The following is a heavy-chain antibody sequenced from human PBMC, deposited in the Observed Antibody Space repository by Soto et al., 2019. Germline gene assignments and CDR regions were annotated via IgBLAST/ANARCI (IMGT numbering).Heavy chain of an antibody. CDR1: GYTFSSYA. CDR2: INAGNGNT. CDR3: AIAVCGPTSNLDD. Sequence: QVQLVQSGAEEKKPGASVKVSCKASGYTFSSYAMDWVRQAPGQRLEWMGWINAGNGNTKYSQKFQGIVTITRDTSASTAYMELSSLRSEDTAVYYCAIAVCGPTSNLDDWGQGTLVTVSS. V-gene: IGHV1-3*05. D-gene: IGHD3-16*01. J-gene: IGHJ4*02.